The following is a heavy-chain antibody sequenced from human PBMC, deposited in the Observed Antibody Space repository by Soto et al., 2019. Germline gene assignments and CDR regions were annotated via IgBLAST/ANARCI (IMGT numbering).Heavy chain of an antibody. D-gene: IGHD3-22*01. V-gene: IGHV1-18*01. CDR2: ISAYNGNT. CDR1: GYTFATSC. Sequence: ASVKVSCKASGYTFATSCISWVLQAPGQGLEWMGWISAYNGNTNYEQKLQDRVTMTTDTSTSTAYLELRSLRSDDTAVYYCARAGHYYDSSGYANWGQGTLVTVSS. J-gene: IGHJ4*02. CDR3: ARAGHYYDSSGYAN.